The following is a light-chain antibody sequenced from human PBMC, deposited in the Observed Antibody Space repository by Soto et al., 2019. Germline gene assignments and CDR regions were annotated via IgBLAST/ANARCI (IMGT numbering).Light chain of an antibody. CDR1: QNINSW. CDR3: QQYETFSGT. CDR2: DAS. V-gene: IGKV1-5*01. Sequence: DIQMTQSPSTLSASVGDMVTSTCRASQNINSWLAWYQQKPGKAPNLLIYDASAWPRGVPSRFSGSGSGTKFTLTIASLQPDDFATYYCQQYETFSGTFGPGTKVDIK. J-gene: IGKJ1*01.